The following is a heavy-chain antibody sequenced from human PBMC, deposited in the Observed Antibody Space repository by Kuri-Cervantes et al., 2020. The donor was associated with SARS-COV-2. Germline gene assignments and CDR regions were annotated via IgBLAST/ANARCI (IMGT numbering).Heavy chain of an antibody. CDR2: IYHSGST. J-gene: IGHJ5*02. CDR3: AGGTSITIFGVVGWFDP. CDR1: GYSISSGYY. Sequence: GSLRLSCAVSGYSISSGYYWGWIRQPPGKGLEWIGSIYHSGSTNYNPSLKSRATISLDKSKNQFSLKLSSVTAADTAVYYCAGGTSITIFGVVGWFDPWGQGTLVTISS. D-gene: IGHD3-3*01. V-gene: IGHV4-38-2*01.